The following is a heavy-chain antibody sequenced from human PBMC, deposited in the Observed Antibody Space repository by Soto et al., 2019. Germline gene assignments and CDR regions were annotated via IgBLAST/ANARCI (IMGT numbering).Heavy chain of an antibody. CDR3: ARSIRGPRRFNGMDV. J-gene: IGHJ6*02. CDR2: IERDDDDK. D-gene: IGHD1-20*01. V-gene: IGHV2-70*13. Sequence: SGPTLVNPTETLTLTCTFSGFSLTSPGMCVSWIRQPPGKALEWLALIERDDDDKYYSTSLKTRLTISKDTRKNQVVLTMANMDPADTGTYYCARSIRGPRRFNGMDVWGQVTTVTVS. CDR1: GFSLTSPGMC.